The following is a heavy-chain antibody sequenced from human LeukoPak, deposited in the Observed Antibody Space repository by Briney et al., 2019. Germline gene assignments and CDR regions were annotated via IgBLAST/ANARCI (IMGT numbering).Heavy chain of an antibody. Sequence: GASVKVSCKASGYTFTSYDINWVRQAPGQGLEWMGWISAYNGNTNYAQKLQGRVTMTTDTSTSTAYMELRSLRSDDTAVYYCARAAYRTGFDPWGQGTLVTVSS. CDR2: ISAYNGNT. V-gene: IGHV1-18*01. J-gene: IGHJ5*02. CDR3: ARAAYRTGFDP. CDR1: GYTFTSYD. D-gene: IGHD1-26*01.